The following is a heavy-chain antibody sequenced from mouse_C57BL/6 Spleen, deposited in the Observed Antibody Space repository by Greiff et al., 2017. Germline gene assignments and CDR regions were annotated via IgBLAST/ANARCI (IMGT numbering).Heavy chain of an antibody. CDR3: AIKAYYSNFEGYFDV. J-gene: IGHJ1*03. CDR1: GYTFTSYW. D-gene: IGHD2-5*01. Sequence: QVQLQQPGAELVTPGASVKVSCKASGYTFTSYWMHWVKQRPGQGLEWIGRIHPSDSDTNYNQKFKGKATLTVAKSSSTAYMQLSSLTSEDSAVYYCAIKAYYSNFEGYFDVWGTGTTVTVSS. CDR2: IHPSDSDT. V-gene: IGHV1-74*01.